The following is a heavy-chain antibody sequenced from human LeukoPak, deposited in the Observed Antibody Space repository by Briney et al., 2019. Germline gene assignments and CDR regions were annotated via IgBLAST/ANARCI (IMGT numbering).Heavy chain of an antibody. CDR2: IYTSGST. Sequence: SETLSLTCTVSGGSNSSGSYYWSWIRQPAGKGLEWIGRIYTSGSTNYNPSLKSRVTISVDTSKNQFSLKLSSVTAADTAVYYCATVDTAMVKGDAFDIWGQGTMVTVSS. D-gene: IGHD5-18*01. V-gene: IGHV4-61*02. CDR3: ATVDTAMVKGDAFDI. J-gene: IGHJ3*02. CDR1: GGSNSSGSYY.